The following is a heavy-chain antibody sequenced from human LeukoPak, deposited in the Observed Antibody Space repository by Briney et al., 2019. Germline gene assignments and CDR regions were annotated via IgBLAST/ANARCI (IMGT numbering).Heavy chain of an antibody. CDR3: ARLVRSGWYYDY. CDR1: GYSFSSYW. Sequence: GDSLKISCKGSGYSFSSYWIGWVRQMPGKGLEWVGSIYVGDSHTRYGPSFQGLVTISADKSVNTAYLQWRGLKASDSAMYYCARLVRSGWYYDYWGQGTLVTVSS. CDR2: IYVGDSHT. V-gene: IGHV5-51*01. J-gene: IGHJ4*02. D-gene: IGHD6-19*01.